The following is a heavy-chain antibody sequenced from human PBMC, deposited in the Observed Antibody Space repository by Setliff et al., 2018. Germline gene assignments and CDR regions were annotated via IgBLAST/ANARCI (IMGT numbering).Heavy chain of an antibody. CDR1: GYTFTSYG. J-gene: IGHJ3*02. D-gene: IGHD3-22*01. CDR2: ISAYNGNT. V-gene: IGHV1-18*01. CDR3: ARDPPTYYYDSSGYGDAFDI. Sequence: ASVKVSCKASGYTFTSYGISWVRQAPRQGLEWMGWISAYNGNTNYAQKLQGRVTMTTDTSTSTAYMELRSLRSDDTAVYYCARDPPTYYYDSSGYGDAFDIWGQGTMVTVSS.